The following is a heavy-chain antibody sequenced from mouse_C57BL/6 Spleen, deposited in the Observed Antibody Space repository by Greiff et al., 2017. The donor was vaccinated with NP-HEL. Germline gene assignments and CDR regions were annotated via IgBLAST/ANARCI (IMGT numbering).Heavy chain of an antibody. CDR3: ARQEDYYGSSYAMDY. CDR2: ISNLAYSI. V-gene: IGHV5-15*01. J-gene: IGHJ4*01. Sequence: EVKLVESGGGLVQPGGSLKLSCAASGFTFSDYGMAWVRQAPRKGPEWVAFISNLAYSIYYADTVTGRFTISRENAKNTLYLEMSSLRSEDTAMYYCARQEDYYGSSYAMDYWGQGTSVTVSS. D-gene: IGHD1-1*01. CDR1: GFTFSDYG.